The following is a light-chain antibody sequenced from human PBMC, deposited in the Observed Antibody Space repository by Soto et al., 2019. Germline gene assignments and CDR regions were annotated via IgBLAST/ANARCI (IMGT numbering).Light chain of an antibody. Sequence: EIVLTQSPATLSLSPGDTATLSCRASQNINNYLAWYQQKPGQAPRLLIYDASNRATGIPQRFSGHGSGTDFTLTISSLEPEDFAVYYCQQRTDWPPLTFGGGTNVEVK. CDR3: QQRTDWPPLT. V-gene: IGKV3-11*01. J-gene: IGKJ4*01. CDR2: DAS. CDR1: QNINNY.